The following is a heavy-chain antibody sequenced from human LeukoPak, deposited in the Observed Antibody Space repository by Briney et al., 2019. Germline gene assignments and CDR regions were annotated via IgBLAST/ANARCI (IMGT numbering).Heavy chain of an antibody. Sequence: ASVKVSCKASGYTFTGYYMHWVRQAPGQGLEWMGWINPNSGGTNYAQKFQGRVTMTRDTSISTAYMELSRLRSDDTAAYYCVRGCSSTSCYTGSYWFDPWGQGTLVTVSS. CDR1: GYTFTGYY. CDR3: VRGCSSTSCYTGSYWFDP. V-gene: IGHV1-2*02. J-gene: IGHJ5*02. CDR2: INPNSGGT. D-gene: IGHD2-2*02.